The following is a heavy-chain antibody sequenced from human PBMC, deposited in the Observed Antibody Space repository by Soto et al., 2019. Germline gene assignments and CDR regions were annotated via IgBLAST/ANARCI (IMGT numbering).Heavy chain of an antibody. CDR1: GGPFSGYY. J-gene: IGHJ4*02. CDR2: INHSGST. D-gene: IGHD4-17*01. CDR3: FYGDYGVDY. Sequence: SETLSLTCAVYGGPFSGYYWSWIRQPPGKGLEWIGEINHSGSTNYNPSLKSRVTISVDTSKNQFSLKLSSVTATDTAVYYCFYGDYGVDYWGQGTLVTVSS. V-gene: IGHV4-34*01.